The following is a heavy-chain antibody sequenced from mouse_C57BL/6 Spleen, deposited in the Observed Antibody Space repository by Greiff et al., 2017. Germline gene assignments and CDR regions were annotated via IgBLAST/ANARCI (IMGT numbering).Heavy chain of an antibody. D-gene: IGHD1-1*01. Sequence: EVQLQESGPVLVKPGASVKMSCKASGYTFTDYYMNWVKQSHGKSLEWIGVINPYNGGTSYNQKFKGKATLTVDKSSSTAYMELNSLTSEDSAVYYCAGNYYGSSYYAMDYWGQGTSVTVSS. CDR1: GYTFTDYY. CDR2: INPYNGGT. CDR3: AGNYYGSSYYAMDY. J-gene: IGHJ4*01. V-gene: IGHV1-19*01.